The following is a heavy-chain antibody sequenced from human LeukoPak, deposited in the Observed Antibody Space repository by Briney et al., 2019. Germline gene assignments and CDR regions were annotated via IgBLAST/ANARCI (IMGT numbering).Heavy chain of an antibody. CDR3: ARDTSYTVVAAIQAYGVPEDGDY. CDR2: IYYSGST. Sequence: PSETLSLTCTVSGGSISSGDYYWSWIRQPPGKGLEWIGYIYYSGSTYYNPSLKSRVTISVDTSKNQFSLKLSSVTAADTAVYYCARDTSYTVVAAIQAYGVPEDGDYWGQGTLVTVSS. CDR1: GGSISSGDYY. J-gene: IGHJ4*02. D-gene: IGHD2-15*01. V-gene: IGHV4-30-4*01.